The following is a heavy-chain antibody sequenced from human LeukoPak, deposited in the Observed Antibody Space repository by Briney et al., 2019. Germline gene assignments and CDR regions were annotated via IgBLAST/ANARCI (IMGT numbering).Heavy chain of an antibody. CDR2: ISGSGGST. J-gene: IGHJ4*02. CDR1: GFTFSSYA. V-gene: IGHV3-23*01. Sequence: PGGSLRLSCAASGFTFSSYAMSWVRQAPGKGLEWVSAISGSGGSTYYADSVKGRFTISRDNSKNTLYLQMNSLRAEDTAVYYRAKESGRRFGELYYFDYWGQGTLVTVSS. CDR3: AKESGRRFGELYYFDY. D-gene: IGHD3-10*01.